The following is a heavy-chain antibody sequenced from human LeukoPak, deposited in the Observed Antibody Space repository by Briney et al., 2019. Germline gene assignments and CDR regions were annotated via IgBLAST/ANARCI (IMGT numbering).Heavy chain of an antibody. Sequence: SETLSLTCTVSGGSISSHYWCWIRQPPGKGLEWIGYIYYSGSTNYNPSLKSRVTISVDTSKNQFSLKLSSVTAADTAVYYCASLGYCSSTSCSEWYFDLWGRGTLVTVSS. CDR1: GGSISSHY. CDR3: ASLGYCSSTSCSEWYFDL. CDR2: IYYSGST. J-gene: IGHJ2*01. V-gene: IGHV4-59*11. D-gene: IGHD2-2*01.